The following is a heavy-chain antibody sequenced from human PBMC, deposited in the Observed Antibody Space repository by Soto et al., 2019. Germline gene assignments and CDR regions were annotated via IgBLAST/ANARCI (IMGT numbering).Heavy chain of an antibody. D-gene: IGHD3-10*01. CDR3: ARDGQSMANPEDYYYYYYMDV. Sequence: GGSLRLSCAASGFTFSSYSMNWVRQAPGKGLEWVSYISSSSSTIYYADSVKGRFTISRDNAKNSLYLQMNSLRAEDTAVYYCARDGQSMANPEDYYYYYYMDVWGKGTTVTVSS. J-gene: IGHJ6*03. CDR1: GFTFSSYS. CDR2: ISSSSSTI. V-gene: IGHV3-48*01.